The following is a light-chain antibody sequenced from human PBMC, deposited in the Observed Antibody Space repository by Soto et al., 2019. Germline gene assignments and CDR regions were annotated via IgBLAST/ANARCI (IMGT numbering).Light chain of an antibody. CDR3: QQYNNWPRT. CDR1: QSVNSN. V-gene: IGKV3-15*01. Sequence: EIVMTQTPATLSLSPGERPTLSCRASQSVNSNLAWYQQKAGQXHRXXIYGTSTRATGIPARFSGIVYGTDGTITISSLQFEDGAVYDCQQYNNWPRTFGQGTKVDIK. J-gene: IGKJ1*01. CDR2: GTS.